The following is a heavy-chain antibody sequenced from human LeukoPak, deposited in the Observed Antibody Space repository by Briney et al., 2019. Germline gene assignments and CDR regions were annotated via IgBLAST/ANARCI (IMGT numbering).Heavy chain of an antibody. CDR3: AATTVTTDHRY. V-gene: IGHV4-31*03. CDR2: IYYSGST. Sequence: SETLSLTCTVSGGSISSGGYYWSWLRQHPGKGLEWIGYIYYSGSTYYNPSLKSRVTISVDTSKNQFSLKLSSVTAADTAVYYCAATTVTTDHRYWGQGTLVTVSS. CDR1: GGSISSGGYY. D-gene: IGHD4-17*01. J-gene: IGHJ4*02.